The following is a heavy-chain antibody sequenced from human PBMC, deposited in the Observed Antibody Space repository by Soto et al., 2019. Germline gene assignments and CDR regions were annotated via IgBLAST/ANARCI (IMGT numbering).Heavy chain of an antibody. V-gene: IGHV4-38-2*02. D-gene: IGHD5-12*01. Sequence: SETLSLTCSVSGYLISSGYYWGWVRQTPGKGLEWLGSIDYSGSTNYNPSLKSRVTISVDTSKNQFSLKLSSVTAADTAVYYCARVGDGYNYNFDYWGQGTLVTVSS. CDR2: IDYSGST. CDR1: GYLISSGYY. CDR3: ARVGDGYNYNFDY. J-gene: IGHJ4*02.